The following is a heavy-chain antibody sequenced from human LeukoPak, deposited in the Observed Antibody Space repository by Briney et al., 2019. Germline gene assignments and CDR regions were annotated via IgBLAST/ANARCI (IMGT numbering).Heavy chain of an antibody. Sequence: QTLSPTCTVSGGSISSGGYYWSWIRQHPGTGLEWIGYIYYSGSTYYNPSLKSRVTISVDTSKNQFSLKLSSVTAADTAVYYCARVISCSGGSCFDGMVDYWGQGTLVTVSS. CDR1: GGSISSGGYY. D-gene: IGHD2-15*01. J-gene: IGHJ4*02. V-gene: IGHV4-31*03. CDR3: ARVISCSGGSCFDGMVDY. CDR2: IYYSGST.